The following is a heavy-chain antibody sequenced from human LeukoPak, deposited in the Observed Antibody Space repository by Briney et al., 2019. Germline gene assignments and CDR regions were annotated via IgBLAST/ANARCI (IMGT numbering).Heavy chain of an antibody. J-gene: IGHJ3*02. Sequence: SETLSLTCTVSDGSISSYYWSWIRQPPGKGLEWIGYIYYSGSTNYNPSLKSRVTISVDTSKNQFSLKLSSVTAADTAVYYCARLNRIDDAFDIWGQGTMVTVSS. CDR3: ARLNRIDDAFDI. CDR2: IYYSGST. CDR1: DGSISSYY. D-gene: IGHD1-14*01. V-gene: IGHV4-59*08.